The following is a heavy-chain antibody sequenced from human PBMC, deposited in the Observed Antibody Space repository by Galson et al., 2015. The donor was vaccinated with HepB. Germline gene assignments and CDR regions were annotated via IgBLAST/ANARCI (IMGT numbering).Heavy chain of an antibody. CDR3: VRSGDFSGYSSR. V-gene: IGHV3-73*01. J-gene: IGHJ4*02. Sequence: SLRLSCAASGFTSSGSAIHWVRQASGKGPEWIGHIRSKATNFVALYVPSLKGRFTISRDDSKNLAYLHMRSLKTDDTAVYYCVRSGDFSGYSSRWGQGTLVTVSS. CDR1: GFTSSGSA. D-gene: IGHD6-13*01. CDR2: IRSKATNFVA.